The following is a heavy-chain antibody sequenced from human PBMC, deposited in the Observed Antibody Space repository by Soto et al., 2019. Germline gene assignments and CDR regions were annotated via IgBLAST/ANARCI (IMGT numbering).Heavy chain of an antibody. Sequence: GGSLRLSCAASGFTFSSYAMSWVRQAQGKGLEWVSAISGSGGSTYYADSVKGRFTISRDNSKNTLYLQMNSLRAEDTAVYYCAKDPDRSGSYYCDYWGQGPLVTVSS. J-gene: IGHJ4*02. V-gene: IGHV3-23*01. D-gene: IGHD1-26*01. CDR3: AKDPDRSGSYYCDY. CDR1: GFTFSSYA. CDR2: ISGSGGST.